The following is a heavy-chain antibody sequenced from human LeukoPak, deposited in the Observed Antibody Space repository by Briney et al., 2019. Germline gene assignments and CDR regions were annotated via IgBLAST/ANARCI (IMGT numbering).Heavy chain of an antibody. Sequence: GGSLRLSCAASGFAFNTYSMNWVRQAPGKGLEWVSYITSTSSTIHHADSVKGRFTISRDNVKNSLSLQMNSLRAEDTAVYYCARVRAGLSAGYYYYVDVWGKGTTVTVSS. CDR2: ITSTSSTI. D-gene: IGHD3-10*01. V-gene: IGHV3-48*01. J-gene: IGHJ6*03. CDR3: ARVRAGLSAGYYYYVDV. CDR1: GFAFNTYS.